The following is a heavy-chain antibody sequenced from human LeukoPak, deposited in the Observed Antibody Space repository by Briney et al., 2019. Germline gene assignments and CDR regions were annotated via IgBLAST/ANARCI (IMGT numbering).Heavy chain of an antibody. CDR1: GFIFSSYA. D-gene: IGHD2-2*01. Sequence: GGSLRLSCAASGFIFSSYAMSWVRQAPGKGLEWVSTISGSGGSTYYADSVKGRFTISRDNSKNTLYPQMNSLRAEDTAVYYCAKRSFCSSTSCYEDQWGQGTLVTVSS. J-gene: IGHJ4*02. V-gene: IGHV3-23*01. CDR3: AKRSFCSSTSCYEDQ. CDR2: ISGSGGST.